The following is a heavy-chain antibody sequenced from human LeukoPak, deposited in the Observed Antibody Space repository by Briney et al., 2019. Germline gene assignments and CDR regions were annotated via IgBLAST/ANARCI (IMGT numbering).Heavy chain of an antibody. J-gene: IGHJ4*02. D-gene: IGHD2-8*01. Sequence: SETLSLTCTVSGGSISSYYWSWIRQPAGKGLEWLGRLYGSGNINYNPSLQSRLTMSLDTSKNRFSLQLSSVTAADTAVYFCAREGGCTTGSCYYFDSWGLGTLVTVSS. V-gene: IGHV4-4*07. CDR2: LYGSGNI. CDR1: GGSISSYY. CDR3: AREGGCTTGSCYYFDS.